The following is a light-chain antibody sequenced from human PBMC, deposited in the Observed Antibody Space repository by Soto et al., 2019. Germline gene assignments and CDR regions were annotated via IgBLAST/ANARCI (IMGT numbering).Light chain of an antibody. CDR3: QQIYAAPVT. J-gene: IGKJ1*01. V-gene: IGKV1-39*01. CDR2: GAS. CDR1: QNIYSC. Sequence: DIQMTQSPSSLSAYVGDRVTITCRASQNIYSCLNWYQQKPGNAPILLIYGASNFQSGVPPRYSGSESGTHFTLTISSLQPEDFAHYYGQQIYAAPVTVGQGTKVEIK.